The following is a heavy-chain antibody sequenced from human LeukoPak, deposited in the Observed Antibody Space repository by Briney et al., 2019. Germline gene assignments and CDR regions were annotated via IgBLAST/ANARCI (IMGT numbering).Heavy chain of an antibody. CDR2: INHSGST. J-gene: IGHJ5*02. CDR3: ARARGSYSSGWYWFDP. V-gene: IGHV4-34*01. Sequence: SSETLSLTCAVYGGSFSGYYWSWIRQPPGKGLEWIGEINHSGSTNYNPSLKSRVTISVDTSKNQFSLKLSSVTAADTAVYYCARARGSYSSGWYWFDPWGQGTLVTVSS. CDR1: GGSFSGYY. D-gene: IGHD6-19*01.